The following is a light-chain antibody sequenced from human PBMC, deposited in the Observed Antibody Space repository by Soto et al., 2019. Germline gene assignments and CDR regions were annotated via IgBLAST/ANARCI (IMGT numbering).Light chain of an antibody. CDR3: RQYYTFSRT. Sequence: DIQMTQSPSALSASVGDRVTITCRASQSVSNWLAWYRQKPGEAPKLLIYEGSTLERGVPSRFSCSGSGTPFTLTIHSQHPDDSSTFYGRQYYTFSRTFGQGTKV. V-gene: IGKV1-5*03. CDR2: EGS. J-gene: IGKJ1*01. CDR1: QSVSNW.